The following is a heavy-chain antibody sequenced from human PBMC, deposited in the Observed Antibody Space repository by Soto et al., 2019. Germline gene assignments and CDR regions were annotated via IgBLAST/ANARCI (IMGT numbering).Heavy chain of an antibody. CDR3: AKAPPTYSGYGRDYYYYYYMDV. CDR1: GFTFSSYS. CDR2: ISGSGGST. V-gene: IGHV3-23*01. D-gene: IGHD5-12*01. Sequence: GGSLRLSCAASGFTFSSYSMSWVHQAPGKGLEWVSAISGSGGSTYYADSVEGRFTISRDNSKNTLYLQMNSLRAEDTAVYYCAKAPPTYSGYGRDYYYYYYMDVWGKGTTVTVSS. J-gene: IGHJ6*03.